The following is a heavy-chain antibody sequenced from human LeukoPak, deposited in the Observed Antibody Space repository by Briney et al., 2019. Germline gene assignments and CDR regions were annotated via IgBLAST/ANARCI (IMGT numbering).Heavy chain of an antibody. D-gene: IGHD6-13*01. Sequence: GASVKVSCKASGYSFSSHDIYWVRQGPRQGLEWVGWMNPNSGNTGNAQKFQDRVTMTRNTSISTAYLELSSVGSEDTAMYYCARALQRGSDGTLIDPSGAGALGTASS. J-gene: IGHJ5*02. V-gene: IGHV1-8*01. CDR2: MNPNSGNT. CDR3: ARALQRGSDGTLIDP. CDR1: GYSFSSHD.